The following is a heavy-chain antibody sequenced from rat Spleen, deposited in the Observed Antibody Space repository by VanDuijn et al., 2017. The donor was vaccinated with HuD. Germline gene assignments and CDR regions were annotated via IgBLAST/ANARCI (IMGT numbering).Heavy chain of an antibody. J-gene: IGHJ2*01. V-gene: IGHV5-25*01. CDR1: GFIFSNYD. D-gene: IGHD1-10*01. CDR2: ISPGGVNT. CDR3: ARQVTALDC. Sequence: EVHLVESGGGLVQPGRSLKLSCKASGFIFSNYDMAWVRQAPTKGLAWVTSISPGGVNTYYRDSVKGRFTISRDNAKSTLYLQMDSLRSEDTATYYCARQVTALDCWGQGVMVTVSS.